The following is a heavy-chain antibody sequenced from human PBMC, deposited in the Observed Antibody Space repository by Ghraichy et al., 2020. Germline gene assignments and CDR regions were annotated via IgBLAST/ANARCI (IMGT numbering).Heavy chain of an antibody. Sequence: ESLNISCSVSGGSTSSSTYCWVWIRQPPGKGLEWIGTQYYVGSTYYNPSLRSRVSISLDTSKNQFSLKLTSVTAADTALYYCASGDTAVAGAWGQGTLVTVSS. CDR2: QYYVGST. J-gene: IGHJ5*02. D-gene: IGHD6-19*01. CDR1: GGSTSSSTYC. V-gene: IGHV4-39*07. CDR3: ASGDTAVAGA.